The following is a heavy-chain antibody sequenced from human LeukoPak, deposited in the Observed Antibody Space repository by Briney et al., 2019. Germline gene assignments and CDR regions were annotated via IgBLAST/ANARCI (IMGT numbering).Heavy chain of an antibody. J-gene: IGHJ4*02. CDR3: AKVEYTSSWYGVGSLDY. CDR1: GFTFSSYA. V-gene: IGHV3-30-3*01. D-gene: IGHD6-13*01. Sequence: PGRSLRLSCAASGFTFSSYAMHWVRQAPGKGLEWVAVISYDGSNKYYADSVKGRFTISRDNSKNTVYLEMNSLRPEDTAVYYCAKVEYTSSWYGVGSLDYWGQGTLVTVSS. CDR2: ISYDGSNK.